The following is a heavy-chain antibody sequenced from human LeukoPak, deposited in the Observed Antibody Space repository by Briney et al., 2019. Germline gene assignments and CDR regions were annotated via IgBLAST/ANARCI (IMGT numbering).Heavy chain of an antibody. CDR3: ARVRGSVPYDSSGYYYFDY. CDR1: GFTFSSYA. Sequence: GRSLRLSCAASGFTFSSYAVHWVRQAPGKGLEWVAVISYDGSNKYYADSVKGRFTISRDNSKNTLYLQMNSLRAEDTAVYYCARVRGSVPYDSSGYYYFDYWGQGTLVTVSS. CDR2: ISYDGSNK. D-gene: IGHD3-22*01. V-gene: IGHV3-30*04. J-gene: IGHJ4*02.